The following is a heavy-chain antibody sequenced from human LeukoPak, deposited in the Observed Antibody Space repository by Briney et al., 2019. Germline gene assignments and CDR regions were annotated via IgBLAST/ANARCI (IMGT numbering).Heavy chain of an antibody. Sequence: SVKVSCKASGGTFSSYAISWVRQAPGQGLEWMGGIIPIFGTANYAQKFQGRVTTTADESTSTAYMELSSLRSEDTAVYYCEGRLRLQHYFDYWGQGTLVTVSS. V-gene: IGHV1-69*01. D-gene: IGHD1-1*01. CDR3: EGRLRLQHYFDY. CDR2: IIPIFGTA. J-gene: IGHJ4*02. CDR1: GGTFSSYA.